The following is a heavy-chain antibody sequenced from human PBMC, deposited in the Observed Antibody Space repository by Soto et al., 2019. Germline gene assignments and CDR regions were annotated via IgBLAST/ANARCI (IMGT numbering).Heavy chain of an antibody. J-gene: IGHJ6*02. CDR1: GYTFTSYA. Sequence: ASVKVSCKASGYTFTSYAMHWVRQAPGQRLEWMGWINAGNGNTKYSQKFQGRVTITRDTSASTAYMELSSLRSEDTAVYYCARWTTVTNNYYYGMDVWGQGTTVTVSS. V-gene: IGHV1-3*01. CDR2: INAGNGNT. D-gene: IGHD4-17*01. CDR3: ARWTTVTNNYYYGMDV.